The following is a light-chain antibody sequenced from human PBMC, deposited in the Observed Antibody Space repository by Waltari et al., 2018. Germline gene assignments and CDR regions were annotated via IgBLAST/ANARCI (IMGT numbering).Light chain of an antibody. J-gene: IGLJ2*01. CDR3: SSYKTDRTVV. Sequence: QSALTQPASVSGSPGQSITISFIGTSTDIGSYSYVSWYQQHPGKAPTLLIFDVFERPSGVSDRFSGSKSGNTASLTISGLQAEDEAEYFCSSYKTDRTVVFGGGTKVTVL. CDR1: STDIGSYSY. CDR2: DVF. V-gene: IGLV2-14*01.